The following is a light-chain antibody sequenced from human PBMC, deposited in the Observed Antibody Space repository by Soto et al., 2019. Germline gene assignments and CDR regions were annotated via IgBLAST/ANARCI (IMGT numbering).Light chain of an antibody. J-gene: IGLJ2*01. V-gene: IGLV4-69*01. CDR1: SGHSSYA. CDR3: QTWGTGIQV. CDR2: VNSDGSH. Sequence: QPVLTQSPSASASLGASVKLTCTLSSGHSSYAIAWHQQQPEKGPRYLLKVNSDGSHSKGDGISDRFSGSSSGAERYLTISSLQSEDEADYFCQTWGTGIQVFGGGTKVTVL.